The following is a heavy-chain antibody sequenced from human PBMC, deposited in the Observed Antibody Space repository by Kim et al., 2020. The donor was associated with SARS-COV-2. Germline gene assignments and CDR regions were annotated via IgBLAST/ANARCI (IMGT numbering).Heavy chain of an antibody. Sequence: GGSLRLSCAASGFTFSSYGMHWVRQAPGKGLEWVAVIWYDGSNKYYADSVKGRFTISRDNSKNTLYLQMNSLRAEDTAVYYCARDERHGYSYGYAAHWGQGTLVTVSS. V-gene: IGHV3-33*08. D-gene: IGHD5-18*01. J-gene: IGHJ4*02. CDR1: GFTFSSYG. CDR3: ARDERHGYSYGYAAH. CDR2: IWYDGSNK.